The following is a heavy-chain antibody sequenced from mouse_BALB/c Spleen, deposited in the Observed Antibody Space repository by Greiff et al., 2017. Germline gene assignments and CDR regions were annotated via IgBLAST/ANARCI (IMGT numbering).Heavy chain of an antibody. J-gene: IGHJ1*01. D-gene: IGHD1-1*01. CDR2: INPSSGYT. CDR1: GYTFTSYT. Sequence: VQGVESGAELARPGASVKMSCKASGYTFTSYTMHWVKQRPGQGLEWIGYINPSSGYTNYNQKFKDKATLTADKSSSTAYMQLSSLTSEDSAVYYCARSDYYGSRWYFDVWGAGTTVTVSS. V-gene: IGHV1-4*01. CDR3: ARSDYYGSRWYFDV.